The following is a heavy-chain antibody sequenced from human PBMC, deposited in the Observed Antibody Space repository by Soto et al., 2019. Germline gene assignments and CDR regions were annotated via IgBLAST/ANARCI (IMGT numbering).Heavy chain of an antibody. CDR2: IYYSGST. CDR1: GGSISSYY. V-gene: IGHV4-59*08. Sequence: QVQLQESGPGLVKPSETLSLTCTVSGGSISSYYWSWIRQPPGKGLEWIGYIYYSGSTNYNPSLKRRVTRSVATAKSQFSLKLSSVTAADTAVYYCARRYGWTFDYWGQGTLVTVSS. CDR3: ARRYGWTFDY. J-gene: IGHJ4*02. D-gene: IGHD6-19*01.